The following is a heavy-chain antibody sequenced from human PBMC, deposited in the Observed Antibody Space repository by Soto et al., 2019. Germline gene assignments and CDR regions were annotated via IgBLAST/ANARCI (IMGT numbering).Heavy chain of an antibody. CDR3: ATTDAGFNDY. CDR2: ISAYNGNT. Sequence: ASVKVSCKASGYTFTSYGISWLRQAPGQGLEWMGWISAYNGNTNYAQKLQGRVTMTTDTSTGTAYMELRSLRSDDTAVYYCATTDAGFNDYWGQGTLVTVSS. J-gene: IGHJ4*02. CDR1: GYTFTSYG. V-gene: IGHV1-18*04.